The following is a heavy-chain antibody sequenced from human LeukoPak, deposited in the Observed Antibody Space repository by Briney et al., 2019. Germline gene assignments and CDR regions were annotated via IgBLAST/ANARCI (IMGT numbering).Heavy chain of an antibody. Sequence: ASVKVSCKASGGTFSRFTISWVRQAPGQGFEWMGGITPIFGTANFAQKFQGRVSITADESMSTAFMELSSLRSEDTAVYYCAREWGLESSGYYYAYWGQGTLVTVSS. D-gene: IGHD3-22*01. V-gene: IGHV1-69*13. CDR1: GGTFSRFT. J-gene: IGHJ4*02. CDR2: ITPIFGTA. CDR3: AREWGLESSGYYYAY.